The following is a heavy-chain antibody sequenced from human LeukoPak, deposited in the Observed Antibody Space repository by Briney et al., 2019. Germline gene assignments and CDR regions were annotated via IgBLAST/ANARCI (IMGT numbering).Heavy chain of an antibody. Sequence: ASETLSLTCTVSGGSISSYYWSWIRQPPGKGLEWIGYISYTGSTNYSPSLKSRITISVDTPKNQLSLKLSSVTAADTAMYYCARGLWEYQLLSPFDYWGQGTLVTVSS. CDR1: GGSISSYY. D-gene: IGHD2-2*01. CDR3: ARGLWEYQLLSPFDY. V-gene: IGHV4-59*01. J-gene: IGHJ4*02. CDR2: ISYTGST.